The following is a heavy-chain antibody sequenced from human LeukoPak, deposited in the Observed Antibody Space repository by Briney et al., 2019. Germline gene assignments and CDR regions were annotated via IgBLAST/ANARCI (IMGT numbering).Heavy chain of an antibody. D-gene: IGHD4-17*01. CDR3: AKGALPLMLYGDCTSY. J-gene: IGHJ4*02. CDR1: GFTFSSYC. Sequence: GGSLRLSCAASGFTFSSYCMHWVRQAPGKGLEWVAVISYDGSNKYYADSVKGRFTISRDNSKNTLYLQMNSLRAEDTAVYYCAKGALPLMLYGDCTSYWGQGTLVTVSS. V-gene: IGHV3-30*18. CDR2: ISYDGSNK.